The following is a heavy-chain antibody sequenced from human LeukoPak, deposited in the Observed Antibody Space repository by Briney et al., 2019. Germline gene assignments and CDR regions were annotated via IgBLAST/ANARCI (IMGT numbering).Heavy chain of an antibody. Sequence: PSETLSLTXTVSGGSISSYYRSWIRQPPGKGLEWIGYIYYSGSTNYNPSLKSRVTISVDTSKNQFSLKLSSVTAADTAVYYCARGSPYDSSGNFDYWGQGTLVTVSS. V-gene: IGHV4-59*01. J-gene: IGHJ4*02. CDR1: GGSISSYY. CDR2: IYYSGST. CDR3: ARGSPYDSSGNFDY. D-gene: IGHD3-22*01.